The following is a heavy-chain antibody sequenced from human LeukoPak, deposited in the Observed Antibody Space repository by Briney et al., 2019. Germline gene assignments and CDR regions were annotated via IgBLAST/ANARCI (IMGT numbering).Heavy chain of an antibody. CDR1: GFTFSSYA. Sequence: GSLRLSCAASGFTFSSYAMHWVRQAPGKGLEWVSVIYSGGSTYYADSVKGRFTISRDNSKNTLYLQMNSLRAEDTAVYYCARDPDWGGFDYWGQGTLVTVSS. CDR2: IYSGGST. J-gene: IGHJ4*02. D-gene: IGHD3/OR15-3a*01. CDR3: ARDPDWGGFDY. V-gene: IGHV3-NL1*01.